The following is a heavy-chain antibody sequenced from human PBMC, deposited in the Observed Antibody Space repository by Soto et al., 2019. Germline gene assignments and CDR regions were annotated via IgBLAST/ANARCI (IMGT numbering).Heavy chain of an antibody. V-gene: IGHV4-39*01. CDR3: ARHFRAFDI. CDR1: GGSISSSTYY. Sequence: SETLSLTCTVSGGSISSSTYYWGWIRQPPGKGLEWIGSISYSGSTYYNPPLKSRVTISVDTSKNQFSLKLSSVTAADTAVYYCARHFRAFDIWGQGTMVTISS. CDR2: ISYSGST. J-gene: IGHJ3*02.